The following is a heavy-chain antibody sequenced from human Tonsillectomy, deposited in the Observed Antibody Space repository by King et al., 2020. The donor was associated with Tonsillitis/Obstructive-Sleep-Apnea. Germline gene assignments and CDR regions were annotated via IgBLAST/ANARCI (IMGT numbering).Heavy chain of an antibody. D-gene: IGHD2-15*01. CDR1: GFTFSSYS. CDR2: ISSSSSYI. Sequence: VQLVESGGGLVKPGGSLRLSCAASGFTFSSYSMNWVRQAPGKGLEWVSSISSSSSYIYYADSVKGRFTISRDNAKNSLYLQMNSLRAEDTAVYYCARDFPPPSGGSCYSCGSFDYWGQGTLVTVSS. V-gene: IGHV3-21*01. CDR3: ARDFPPPSGGSCYSCGSFDY. J-gene: IGHJ4*02.